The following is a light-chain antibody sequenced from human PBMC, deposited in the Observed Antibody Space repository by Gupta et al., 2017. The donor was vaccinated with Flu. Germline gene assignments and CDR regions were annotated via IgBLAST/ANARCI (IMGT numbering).Light chain of an antibody. V-gene: IGKV1-16*02. Sequence: DIQMTQSPSSLSASVGDRVTITCRASQDISNSLAWFQQKPGKAPESLIYAASNLQSGAPSKFSGSGSGTDFTLTISSLQPEDFATYYCQQYHTYPLTFGPGTKVDLK. J-gene: IGKJ3*01. CDR1: QDISNS. CDR2: AAS. CDR3: QQYHTYPLT.